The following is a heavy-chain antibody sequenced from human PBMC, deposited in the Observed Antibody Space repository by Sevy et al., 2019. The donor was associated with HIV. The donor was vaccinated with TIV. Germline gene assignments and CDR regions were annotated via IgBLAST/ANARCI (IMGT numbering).Heavy chain of an antibody. V-gene: IGHV4-39*01. CDR3: ARHPLGNWFDL. J-gene: IGHJ5*02. Sequence: SETLSLTCTVSGGSISSSRHYWGWIRPSPGKRLEWIGSRFYSGGAYYNPSLQSRVTMSVDTSNNQFSLNVNSVTAAETAVYYCARHPLGNWFDLWGQGILVTVSS. CDR1: GGSISSSRHY. D-gene: IGHD3-16*01. CDR2: RFYSGGA.